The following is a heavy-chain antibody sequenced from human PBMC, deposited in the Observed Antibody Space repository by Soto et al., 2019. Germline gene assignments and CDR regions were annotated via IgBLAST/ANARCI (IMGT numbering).Heavy chain of an antibody. CDR2: IYEGGNT. CDR1: GGSIISDGYS. D-gene: IGHD3-10*01. Sequence: SETLSLTCAVSGGSIISDGYSWSWIRQPPGKGLQWIGHIYEGGNTYYTPSLESRVAISTDKSKNQFSLRLSSVTAADTAVYYCTRVLLIYDYLGFDIWGQGTMVTVSS. CDR3: TRVLLIYDYLGFDI. V-gene: IGHV4-30-2*01. J-gene: IGHJ3*02.